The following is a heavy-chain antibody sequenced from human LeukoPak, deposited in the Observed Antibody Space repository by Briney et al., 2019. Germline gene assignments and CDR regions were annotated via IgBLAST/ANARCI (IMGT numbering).Heavy chain of an antibody. CDR3: AKWQLYSGNYYLDV. D-gene: IGHD1-7*01. V-gene: IGHV3-7*01. CDR1: GYSFTSYW. J-gene: IGHJ4*02. CDR2: IKEDGSVH. Sequence: GESLKISCKGSGYSFTSYWMSWVRQAPGKGLEWVANIKEDGSVHYFVDSVKGRFTMSRDNAKHSLFLHMNSLRAEDSAVYYCAKWQLYSGNYYLDVWGQGTLVTVSS.